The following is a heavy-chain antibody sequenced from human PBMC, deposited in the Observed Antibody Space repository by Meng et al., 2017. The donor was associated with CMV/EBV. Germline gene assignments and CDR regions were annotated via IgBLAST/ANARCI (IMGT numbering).Heavy chain of an antibody. Sequence: ASVKVSCKASGYTFTGSYMHWVRQAPGQGLEWMGWINPNSGGINYAQKFQGRVTMTRDTSISTAYMELSRLRSDDTAVYYCARVQMVYAGAYCGGDCYPRGDAFDIWGQGTMVTVSS. CDR1: GYTFTGSY. V-gene: IGHV1-2*02. CDR3: ARVQMVYAGAYCGGDCYPRGDAFDI. D-gene: IGHD2-21*01. J-gene: IGHJ3*02. CDR2: INPNSGGI.